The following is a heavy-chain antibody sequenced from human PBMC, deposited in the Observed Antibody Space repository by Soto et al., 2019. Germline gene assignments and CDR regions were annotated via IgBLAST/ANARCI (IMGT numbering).Heavy chain of an antibody. CDR1: GGSINSGNYF. J-gene: IGHJ6*02. CDR2: ISNSGST. Sequence: QVQLQESGPGLVKPSQTLSLTCTVSGGSINSGNYFWSWIRQPPGKGLEWIGYISNSGSTYSNPSLKSRLTISVDTSKNQYSLKLTSVTAADTAVYYCARDNSGLGVWGPGATVTVSS. CDR3: ARDNSGLGV. V-gene: IGHV4-30-4*01.